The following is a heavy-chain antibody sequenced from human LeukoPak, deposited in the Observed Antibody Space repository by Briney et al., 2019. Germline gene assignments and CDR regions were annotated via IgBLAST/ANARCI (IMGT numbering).Heavy chain of an antibody. D-gene: IGHD6-13*01. CDR2: INPNSGGT. V-gene: IGHV1-2*02. CDR3: ARDPAAAGIYYYMDV. CDR1: GYTFTGYY. J-gene: IGHJ6*03. Sequence: VASVKVSCKASGYTFTGYYMHWVRQAPGQGLEWMGWINPNSGGTNYAQKFQGRVTMTRDTAISTAYMELSRLRSDDTAVYYCARDPAAAGIYYYMDVWGKGTTVTVSS.